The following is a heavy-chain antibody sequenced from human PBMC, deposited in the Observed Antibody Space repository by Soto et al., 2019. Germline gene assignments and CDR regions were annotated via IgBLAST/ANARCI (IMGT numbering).Heavy chain of an antibody. CDR3: AREPYYDFWSGYPRGMEV. CDR2: MNPNSGNT. D-gene: IGHD3-3*01. V-gene: IGHV1-8*01. CDR1: GYTFTSYD. J-gene: IGHJ6*02. Sequence: VASVKVSCKASGYTFTSYDTNWVRQATGQGLEWMGWMNPNSGNTGYAQKFQGRVTMTRNTSISTAYMGLSSLRSEDTAVYYCAREPYYDFWSGYPRGMEVWGQGTTVTVS.